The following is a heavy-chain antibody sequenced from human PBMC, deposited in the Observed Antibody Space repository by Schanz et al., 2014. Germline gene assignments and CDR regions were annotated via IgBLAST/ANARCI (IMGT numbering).Heavy chain of an antibody. CDR3: ARGGGPEDVFDI. CDR2: IIPIHGIV. D-gene: IGHD2-15*01. J-gene: IGHJ3*02. CDR1: EGTFSTYP. V-gene: IGHV1-69*02. Sequence: QVQLVQSGAEVKKPGSSMKVSCKASEGTFSTYPINWLRQAPGQGLEWMGRIIPIHGIVNYAQRFQDRVRITADKSTSTAYMELSSLRSDDTAVYYCARGGGPEDVFDIWGQGTILTVSS.